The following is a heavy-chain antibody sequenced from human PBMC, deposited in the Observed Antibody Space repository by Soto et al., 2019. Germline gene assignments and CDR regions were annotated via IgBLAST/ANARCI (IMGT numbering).Heavy chain of an antibody. Sequence: GGSLRLSCAASGFTFRNFGMHWVRQAPGKGLEWVAVISYDGTNKYYADSVKGRFTISRDNSKNTLYLQINSLRAEDTAVYYCAKAVPPFVVVTASDYWGQGTLVTVS. J-gene: IGHJ4*02. CDR1: GFTFRNFG. CDR2: ISYDGTNK. V-gene: IGHV3-30*18. D-gene: IGHD2-21*02. CDR3: AKAVPPFVVVTASDY.